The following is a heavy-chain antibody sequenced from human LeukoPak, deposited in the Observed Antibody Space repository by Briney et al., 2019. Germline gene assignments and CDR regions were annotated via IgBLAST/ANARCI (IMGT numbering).Heavy chain of an antibody. CDR3: ARAPLMVRGITPPFDH. V-gene: IGHV3-74*01. Sequence: GGSLRLSCAASGFTFGNFWMHWVRQAPGKGVEWVSRINTEGTSTNYADSVKGRFTISRDNAKNTLYLQMNSLRADDTSVYYCARAPLMVRGITPPFDHWGQGTLVTVYS. D-gene: IGHD3-10*01. CDR1: GFTFGNFW. CDR2: INTEGTST. J-gene: IGHJ4*02.